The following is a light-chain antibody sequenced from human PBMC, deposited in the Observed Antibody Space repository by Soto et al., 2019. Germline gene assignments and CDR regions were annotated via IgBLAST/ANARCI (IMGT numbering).Light chain of an antibody. V-gene: IGLV2-14*01. J-gene: IGLJ1*01. CDR1: SSDIGAYDY. CDR3: FSFTTTSTNV. Sequence: QSALTQPASLSGSPGQSITISCTGTSSDIGAYDYVSWFQQHPGKAPKLMISEVNKRPSGVSNRFSGSKSGNTAYLTISGLQVEDEAEDFCFSFTTTSTNVFGTGTKLTVL. CDR2: EVN.